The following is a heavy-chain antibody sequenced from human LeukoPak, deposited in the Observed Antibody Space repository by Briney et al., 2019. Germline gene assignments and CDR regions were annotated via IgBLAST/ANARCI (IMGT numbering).Heavy chain of an antibody. Sequence: GGSLRLSCAASGFTFSSYSMNWVRQAPGKGLEWVSSISSSSSYIYYADSVKGRFTISRDNTKNSLYLQMNSLRAEDTAVYYCARGDYYDSSGYYWSRAFDIWGQGTMVTVSS. CDR2: ISSSSSYI. CDR1: GFTFSSYS. CDR3: ARGDYYDSSGYYWSRAFDI. D-gene: IGHD3-22*01. J-gene: IGHJ3*02. V-gene: IGHV3-21*01.